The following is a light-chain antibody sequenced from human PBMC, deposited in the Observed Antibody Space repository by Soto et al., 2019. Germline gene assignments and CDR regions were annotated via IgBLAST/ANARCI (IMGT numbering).Light chain of an antibody. V-gene: IGKV3-20*01. CDR3: QQYNRSPET. CDR1: QSVSSSF. Sequence: EIVLTQSPGTLSLSPGERATLSCRASQSVSSSFLAWYQQKPGQAPRLLIYGASNRATGIPDRFTGSGSGTDFTLTISRLEPEDFAVYYCQQYNRSPETFGQGTKVEIK. CDR2: GAS. J-gene: IGKJ1*01.